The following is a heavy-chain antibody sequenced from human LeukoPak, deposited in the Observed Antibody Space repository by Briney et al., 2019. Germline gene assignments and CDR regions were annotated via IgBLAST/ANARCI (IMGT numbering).Heavy chain of an antibody. CDR1: GYTLTELS. V-gene: IGHV1-24*01. J-gene: IGHJ4*02. CDR3: ATLYCSGGSCDY. Sequence: ASVKVSCKVSGYTLTELSMHWVRQAPGKGLEWMGGFDPEDGETIYAQKFQGRVTMTEDTSTDTAYMELSSLRSEDTAVYYCATLYCSGGSCDYWGQGTLVTVSS. CDR2: FDPEDGET. D-gene: IGHD2-15*01.